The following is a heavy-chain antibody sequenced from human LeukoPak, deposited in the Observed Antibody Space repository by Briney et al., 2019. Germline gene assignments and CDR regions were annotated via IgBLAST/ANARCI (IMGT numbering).Heavy chain of an antibody. CDR3: ARDRLSPYSSSWYYFDY. Sequence: KFQGRVTITRDTSASTAYMELSSLRSEDTAVYYCARDRLSPYSSSWYYFDYWGQGTLVTVSS. V-gene: IGHV1-3*01. J-gene: IGHJ4*02. D-gene: IGHD6-13*01.